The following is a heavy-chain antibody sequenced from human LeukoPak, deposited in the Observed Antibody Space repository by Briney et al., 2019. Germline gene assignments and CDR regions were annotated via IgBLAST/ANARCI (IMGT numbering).Heavy chain of an antibody. CDR2: IKSDGSST. CDR3: ARDPASYYYMDV. Sequence: GGSLTLSCAASGYTFSSYWMHWVRQAPGKGLVWVSRIKSDGSSTSYAGSVKGRFTISTDNAKSTLYLQMNSLRAEDTAVYYCARDPASYYYMDVWGKGTTVTVSS. CDR1: GYTFSSYW. J-gene: IGHJ6*03. V-gene: IGHV3-74*01.